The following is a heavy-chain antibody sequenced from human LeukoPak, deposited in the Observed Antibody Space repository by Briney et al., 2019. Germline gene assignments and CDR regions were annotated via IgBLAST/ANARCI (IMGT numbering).Heavy chain of an antibody. J-gene: IGHJ4*02. CDR3: AKAKAYDFWSGSTFDY. V-gene: IGHV3-33*06. CDR2: IWYDGSNK. CDR1: GFTFSSYG. Sequence: GGSLRLSCAASGFTFSSYGMHWVRQAPGKGLEWVAVIWYDGSNKYYADSVKGRFTISRDNSKKTLYLQMNSLRDEVTAVYYCAKAKAYDFWSGSTFDYWGQGSLVTVSS. D-gene: IGHD3-3*01.